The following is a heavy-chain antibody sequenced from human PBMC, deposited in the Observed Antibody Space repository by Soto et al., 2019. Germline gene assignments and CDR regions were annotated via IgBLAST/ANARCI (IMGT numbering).Heavy chain of an antibody. J-gene: IGHJ4*02. CDR3: ARFSGALYYFDY. D-gene: IGHD1-26*01. CDR2: IYYSGST. CDR1: GGSISSYY. Sequence: NPSETLSLTCTVSGGSISSYYWSWIRQPPGKGLEWIGYIYYSGSTNYNPSLKSRVTISVDTSKIQFSLKLSSVTAADTAVDYCARFSGALYYFDYWGQGTLVTVSS. V-gene: IGHV4-59*01.